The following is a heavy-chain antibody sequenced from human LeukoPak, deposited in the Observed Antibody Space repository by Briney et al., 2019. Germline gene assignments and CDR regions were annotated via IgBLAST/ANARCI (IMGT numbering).Heavy chain of an antibody. CDR1: GYTFTSYG. CDR2: ISAYNGNT. Sequence: PWASVKVSCKASGYTFTSYGISWVRQAPGQGLEWMGWISAYNGNTNYAQKLQGRVTMTTDTSTSTAYMELRSLRSDDTAVYYCARAPIATIFGVVLRDYYYYMDVWGKGTTVTVSS. D-gene: IGHD3-3*01. CDR3: ARAPIATIFGVVLRDYYYYMDV. J-gene: IGHJ6*03. V-gene: IGHV1-18*01.